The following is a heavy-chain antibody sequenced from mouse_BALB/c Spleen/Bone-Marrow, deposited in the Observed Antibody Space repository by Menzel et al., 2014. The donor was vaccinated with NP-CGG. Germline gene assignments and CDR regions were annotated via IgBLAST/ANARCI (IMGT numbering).Heavy chain of an antibody. V-gene: IGHV1-7*01. CDR1: GYTFTTHW. CDR3: VRSDY. CDR2: INPSTGCT. Sequence: QVQLKQSGTELTKPGASVKMSCKASGYTFTTHWMHWVKQRPGQGLEWIGYINPSTGCTDYYQEFKDKATLTADKSSSTAYMQLISLTSEDSAVYYCVRSDYWGQGTTLTVSS. J-gene: IGHJ2*01.